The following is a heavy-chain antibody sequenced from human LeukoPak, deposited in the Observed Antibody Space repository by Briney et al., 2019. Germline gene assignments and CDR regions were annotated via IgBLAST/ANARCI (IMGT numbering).Heavy chain of an antibody. D-gene: IGHD3-22*01. J-gene: IGHJ3*02. V-gene: IGHV4-39*01. CDR2: IYYSGST. CDR3: ATAYYYDNSVYAFDI. CDR1: GDSISTSNSY. Sequence: PSQTLSLTCTVSGDSISTSNSYWGWLRQPPGKGLEWIGTIYYSGSTYYNPSLKSRVTISADTSKNQYSLRLSSVTAADTAVYYCATAYYYDNSVYAFDIWGQGTMVTVSS.